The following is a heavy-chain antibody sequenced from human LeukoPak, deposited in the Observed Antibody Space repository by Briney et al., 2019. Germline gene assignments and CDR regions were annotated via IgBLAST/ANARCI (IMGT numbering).Heavy chain of an antibody. Sequence: SETLSLTCTVSGGSISSSSYYWGWIRQPPGKGLEWIGSIYYSGSTYYNPSLKSRVTISVDTSKNQFSLKLSSVTAADTAVYYCAKDPESYRFGYYFDYWGQGTLVTVSS. D-gene: IGHD3-16*01. V-gene: IGHV4-39*02. CDR2: IYYSGST. CDR1: GGSISSSSYY. J-gene: IGHJ4*02. CDR3: AKDPESYRFGYYFDY.